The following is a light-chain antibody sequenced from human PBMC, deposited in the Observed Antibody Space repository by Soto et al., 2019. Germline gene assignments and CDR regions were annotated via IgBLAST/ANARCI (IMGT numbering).Light chain of an antibody. CDR1: SSDVGYYNY. CDR3: CSYAGSYTLA. V-gene: IGLV2-11*01. Sequence: QSVLTQPRSVSGSPGQSVTISCTGTSSDVGYYNYVSWYQQHPGKAPKLMIYDVSKRPSGVPDRFSGSKSGNTASLTISGLQAEDEADYYCCSYAGSYTLAFGGGTKLTV. CDR2: DVS. J-gene: IGLJ2*01.